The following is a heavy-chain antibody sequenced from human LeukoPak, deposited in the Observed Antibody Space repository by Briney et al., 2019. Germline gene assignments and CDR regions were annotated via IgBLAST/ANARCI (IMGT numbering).Heavy chain of an antibody. D-gene: IGHD3-9*01. V-gene: IGHV3-48*02. CDR3: ADGIRDFDWLSEPFDY. CDR1: GFTFSSYS. Sequence: GGSLRLSCAASGFTFSSYSMNWVRQAPCKGLEWVSSISSSSSTVYYADSVKGRFTISRDNAKNSLYLQMNSLRDEDTFFFQAADGIRDFDWLSEPFDYWGQGTLVTVSS. CDR2: ISSSSSTV. J-gene: IGHJ4*02.